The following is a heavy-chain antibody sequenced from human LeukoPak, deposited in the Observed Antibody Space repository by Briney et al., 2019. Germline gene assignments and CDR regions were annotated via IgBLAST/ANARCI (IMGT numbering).Heavy chain of an antibody. CDR2: ISGSGGNT. Sequence: PGGSLRLSCAASGFTFSSYGMSWVRQAPGKGLEWVSSISGSGGNTYYADSVKGRFTISRDNSKNTLYLQMNSLRAEDTAVYYCAKTQLVHNSGVYYFDYWGQGTLVTVSS. J-gene: IGHJ4*02. V-gene: IGHV3-23*01. CDR3: AKTQLVHNSGVYYFDY. D-gene: IGHD6-13*01. CDR1: GFTFSSYG.